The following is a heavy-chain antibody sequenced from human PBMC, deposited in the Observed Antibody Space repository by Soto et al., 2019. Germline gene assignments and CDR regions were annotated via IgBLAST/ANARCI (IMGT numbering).Heavy chain of an antibody. CDR2: IRSKANSYAT. V-gene: IGHV3-73*02. CDR3: TRRIEAATGTGGYFDL. Sequence: EVQLVESGGGLVQPGGSLKLSCAASGFTFSGSAMHWVRQASGKGLEWVGRIRSKANSYATAYAASVKGRFTISRDDSENTEYLQMNSLNTEDTDVYSFTRRIEAATGTGGYFDLWGRGTLVTVSS. D-gene: IGHD6-13*01. CDR1: GFTFSGSA. J-gene: IGHJ2*01.